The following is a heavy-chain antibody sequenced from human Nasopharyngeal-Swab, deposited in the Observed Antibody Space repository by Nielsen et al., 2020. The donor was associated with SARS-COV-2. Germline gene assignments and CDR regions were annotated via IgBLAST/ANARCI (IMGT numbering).Heavy chain of an antibody. V-gene: IGHV4-39*01. J-gene: IGHJ4*02. Sequence: SETLSLTCSVSWGSISSSSSYWGWIRQPPGKGLEWIGSIYYSGSTYYTPSLKSRVTISVDTSKNQFSLKLRSVTAADTAVYYCARAGVDILTGSSGGCFDYWGKGTLVTVSS. D-gene: IGHD3-9*01. CDR2: IYYSGST. CDR3: ARAGVDILTGSSGGCFDY. CDR1: WGSISSSSSY.